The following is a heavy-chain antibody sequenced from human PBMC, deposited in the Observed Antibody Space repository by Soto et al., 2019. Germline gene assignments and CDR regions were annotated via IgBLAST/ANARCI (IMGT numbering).Heavy chain of an antibody. J-gene: IGHJ4*02. V-gene: IGHV4-39*01. D-gene: IGHD4-17*01. CDR3: ARQAVNGDNRD. CDR1: GGSISISNYY. CDR2: IYYSGNT. Sequence: QLQLQASGPGLVKPSETLSLTCTVSGGSISISNYYWAWIRQPPGKGREWIGSIYYSGNTYYGPSVKTRVTIAIDTSRNQFSLKLPSVSAADTAVYYCARQAVNGDNRDWGQGTLVTVSS.